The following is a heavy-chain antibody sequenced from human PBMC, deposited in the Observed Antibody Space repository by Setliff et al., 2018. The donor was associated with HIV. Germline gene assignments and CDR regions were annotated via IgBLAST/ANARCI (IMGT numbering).Heavy chain of an antibody. Sequence: SETLSLTCTVSGGSISSSTYYWGWIRQPPGKGLEWIGSLYYSGGTYYNPSLKSRVTISVDTSKNQFSLRLNSVTAADTAVYYCARHGTWNSQRFHFDYWGQGTPVTVSS. CDR1: GGSISSSTYY. J-gene: IGHJ4*02. D-gene: IGHD1-7*01. CDR2: LYYSGGT. CDR3: ARHGTWNSQRFHFDY. V-gene: IGHV4-39*01.